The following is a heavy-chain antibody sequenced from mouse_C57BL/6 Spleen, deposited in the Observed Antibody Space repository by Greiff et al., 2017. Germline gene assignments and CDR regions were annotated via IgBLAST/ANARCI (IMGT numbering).Heavy chain of an antibody. D-gene: IGHD4-1*01. CDR1: GFTFSSYA. V-gene: IGHV5-9-1*02. J-gene: IGHJ3*01. CDR2: ISSGGDYI. Sequence: EVKLMESGEGLVKPGGSLKLSCAASGFTFSSYAMSWVRQTPEKRLEWVAYISSGGDYIYYADTVKGRFTISRDNARNTLYLQMSSLKSEDTAMYYCTRDFSLGRGAWFAYWGQGTLVTVSA. CDR3: TRDFSLGRGAWFAY.